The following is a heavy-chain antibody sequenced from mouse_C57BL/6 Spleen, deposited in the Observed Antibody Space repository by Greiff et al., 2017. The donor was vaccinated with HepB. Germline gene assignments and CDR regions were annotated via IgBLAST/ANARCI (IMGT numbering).Heavy chain of an antibody. V-gene: IGHV1-15*01. D-gene: IGHD1-1*01. CDR3: TRDGGSSSPSFDV. CDR2: IDPETGGT. CDR1: GYTFTDYE. J-gene: IGHJ1*03. Sequence: QVQLQRSGAELVRPGASVTLSCKASGYTFTDYEMHWVKQTPVHGLEWIGAIDPETGGTAYNQKFKGKAILTADKSSSTAYMELRSLTSEDSAVYYCTRDGGSSSPSFDVWGTGTTVTVSS.